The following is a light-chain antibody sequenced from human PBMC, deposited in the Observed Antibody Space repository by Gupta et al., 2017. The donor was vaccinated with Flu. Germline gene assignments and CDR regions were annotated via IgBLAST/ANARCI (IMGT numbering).Light chain of an antibody. CDR3: QQYNNWPPRT. J-gene: IGKJ1*01. CDR1: QSVSSN. CDR2: GAS. Sequence: EILITPSPATLSVSPGERATLSCRASQSVSSNLAWYQQKPGQAPRLLIYGASTRATGIPARFSGSGSGTEFTLTISSLQSEDFAVYYCQQYNNWPPRTFGQGTKVEIK. V-gene: IGKV3-15*01.